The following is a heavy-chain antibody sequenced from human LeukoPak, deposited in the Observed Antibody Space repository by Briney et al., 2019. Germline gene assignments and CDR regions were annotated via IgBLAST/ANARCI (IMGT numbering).Heavy chain of an antibody. CDR2: IGTACDT. CDR1: GFTFSSYD. D-gene: IGHD4-17*01. CDR3: ARDPPPGGDYGVYY. J-gene: IGHJ4*02. V-gene: IGHV3-13*01. Sequence: GGSLRLFCAASGFTFSSYDMHGVRQATGKGVEWVSAIGTACDTYYPGSVKGRFTISRDSAKNSLYLQMDSLRAEDTPVYYCARDPPPGGDYGVYYWGQGTLVTVSS.